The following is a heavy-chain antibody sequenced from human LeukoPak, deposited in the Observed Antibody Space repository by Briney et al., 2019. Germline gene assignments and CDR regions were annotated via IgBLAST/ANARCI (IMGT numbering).Heavy chain of an antibody. CDR3: AREVRSYYGATIDY. CDR2: IYYSGST. J-gene: IGHJ4*02. V-gene: IGHV4-59*01. Sequence: SETLSLTCTVSGCSISSYYWSWIRQPPGKGLEWIGYIYYSGSTNYNPSLKSRVTISVDTSKNQFSLKLSSVTAADTAVYYCAREVRSYYGATIDYWGQGTLVTVSS. CDR1: GCSISSYY. D-gene: IGHD3-10*01.